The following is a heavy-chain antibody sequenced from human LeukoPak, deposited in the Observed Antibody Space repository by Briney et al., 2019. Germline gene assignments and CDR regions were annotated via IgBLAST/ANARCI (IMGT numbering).Heavy chain of an antibody. D-gene: IGHD6-19*01. J-gene: IGHJ4*02. CDR2: IKQDGSEK. CDR1: GFTFSSYW. V-gene: IGHV3-7*03. Sequence: GGSLRLSCAASGFTFSSYWMSWVRQAPGKGLEWVANIKQDGSEKYYVDSVKGRFTISRDNAKNSLYLQMNSLRAEDTAMYYCARDPGYSSGWVKGYFDYWGQGTLVTVSS. CDR3: ARDPGYSSGWVKGYFDY.